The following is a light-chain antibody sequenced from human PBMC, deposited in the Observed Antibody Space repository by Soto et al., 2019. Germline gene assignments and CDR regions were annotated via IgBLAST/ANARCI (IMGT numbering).Light chain of an antibody. Sequence: QAVVTQPPSASGTPGQMVTISCSGSSPNIGSNTVNWYQQLPGMAPKLLIYNNSQRPSGVPDRFSGSKSGTSASLAISGLQSEDEADYYCAAWDDSLRGLEFGGGTKLTVL. V-gene: IGLV1-44*01. CDR3: AAWDDSLRGLE. J-gene: IGLJ2*01. CDR2: NNS. CDR1: SPNIGSNT.